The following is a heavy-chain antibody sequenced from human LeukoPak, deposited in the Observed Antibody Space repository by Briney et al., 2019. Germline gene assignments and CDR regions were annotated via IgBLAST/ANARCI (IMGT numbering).Heavy chain of an antibody. Sequence: SQTLSLTSTVSGGSISSGSYYWSWIRQPPGKGLEWIGHIYYSGNTYYSPSLKSRLTISVDTSKDQFSLRLTSATAADTAVYYCARVANSGYDYRGDFDYWGPGTLVTVSA. CDR1: GGSISSGSYY. CDR2: IYYSGNT. V-gene: IGHV4-30-4*01. J-gene: IGHJ4*02. CDR3: ARVANSGYDYRGDFDY. D-gene: IGHD5-12*01.